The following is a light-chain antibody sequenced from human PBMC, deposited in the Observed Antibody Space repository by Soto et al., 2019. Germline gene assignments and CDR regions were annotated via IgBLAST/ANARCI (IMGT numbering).Light chain of an antibody. CDR2: TND. CDR1: NSNIGSNS. CDR3: AAWDDTLSGPL. V-gene: IGLV1-44*01. J-gene: IGLJ3*02. Sequence: QLVLTQPPSASGTPGQRVTISCSGDNSNIGSNSVTWYQQFPRTAPKLLIYTNDQRPSGVPDRFSGSKSGTSASLAISGLQSDDEAEYYCAAWDDTLSGPLFGGGTQLTVL.